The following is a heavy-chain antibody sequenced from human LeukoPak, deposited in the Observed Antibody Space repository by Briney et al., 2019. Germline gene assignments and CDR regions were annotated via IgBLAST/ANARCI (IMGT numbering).Heavy chain of an antibody. CDR3: ARALPHRRLMDTTMNQHWFDP. CDR1: GYTFTSYY. D-gene: IGHD5-18*01. Sequence: ASVKVSCKASGYTFTSYYMHWVRQAPGRGLEWMGIINPSGGNTNYAQKFQGRVTMTRDMSTTTVYMELSSLRSEDTAMYYCARALPHRRLMDTTMNQHWFDPWGQGTLVTVSS. J-gene: IGHJ5*02. V-gene: IGHV1-46*01. CDR2: INPSGGNT.